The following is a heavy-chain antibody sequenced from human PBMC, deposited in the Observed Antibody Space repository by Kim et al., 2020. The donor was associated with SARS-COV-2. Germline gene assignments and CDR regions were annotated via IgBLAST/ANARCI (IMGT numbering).Heavy chain of an antibody. D-gene: IGHD6-6*01. CDR2: GA. J-gene: IGHJ4*02. CDR3: ARGLLVSSFDY. V-gene: IGHV1-2*07. Sequence: GAEYAHNFQASVTLTRNTSISTVYMELRRLRSDDTAVYYCARGLLVSSFDYWGQGTVVTVSS.